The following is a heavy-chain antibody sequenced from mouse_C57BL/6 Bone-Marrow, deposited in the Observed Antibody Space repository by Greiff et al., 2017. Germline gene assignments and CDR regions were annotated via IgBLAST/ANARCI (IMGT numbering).Heavy chain of an antibody. Sequence: EVKLMESVAELVRPGASVKLSCTASGFNIKNTYLHWVKQRPEQGLEWIGRIDPANGNTKYAPKFQGKATITASTSSHTAYLQLRSLTSEDTAIYYCALTTPHFDYWGQGTTLTVSS. D-gene: IGHD1-1*01. CDR1: GFNIKNTY. CDR3: ALTTPHFDY. CDR2: IDPANGNT. V-gene: IGHV14-3*01. J-gene: IGHJ2*01.